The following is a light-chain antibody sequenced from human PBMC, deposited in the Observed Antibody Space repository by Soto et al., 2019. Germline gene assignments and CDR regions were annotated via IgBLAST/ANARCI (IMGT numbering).Light chain of an antibody. CDR2: DTS. CDR1: QSVSNY. V-gene: IGKV3-11*01. CDR3: HQRSNWHT. Sequence: EIVLTQSPATLSLSPGERVTLSCRASQSVSNYLAWYQQKPGQAPRLLIYDTSNRATGIPARFSGSGSGTDFTLTISGLEPEDFAVYYCHQRSNWHTFGGGTKLEIK. J-gene: IGKJ4*01.